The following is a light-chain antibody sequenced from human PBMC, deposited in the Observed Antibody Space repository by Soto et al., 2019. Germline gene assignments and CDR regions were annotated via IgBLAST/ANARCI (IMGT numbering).Light chain of an antibody. CDR2: TNN. CDR1: SSNIGSNY. J-gene: IGLJ1*01. CDR3: AAWDDSLRGYV. Sequence: QPVLTQPPSASGTPGQRVTISCSGSSSNIGSNYVFWYQQLPGTAPKLLIYTNNLRPSGVPDRFSGSKSGTSASLAIGGLRSEDEADYYCAAWDDSLRGYVFGTGTKVTVL. V-gene: IGLV1-47*02.